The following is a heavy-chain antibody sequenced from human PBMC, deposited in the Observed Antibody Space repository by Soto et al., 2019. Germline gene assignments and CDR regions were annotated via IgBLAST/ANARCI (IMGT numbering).Heavy chain of an antibody. V-gene: IGHV4-31*03. Sequence: TLSLTCTVSGGSISIGDYYWSWIRQHPGKGLEWIGYIYYSGSTYYNPSLKSRVTISVDTSKNQFSLKLSSVTAADTAVYYCARWWSGSRQGFDPWGQGTLVTVSS. D-gene: IGHD3-3*01. CDR3: ARWWSGSRQGFDP. CDR2: IYYSGST. J-gene: IGHJ5*02. CDR1: GGSISIGDYY.